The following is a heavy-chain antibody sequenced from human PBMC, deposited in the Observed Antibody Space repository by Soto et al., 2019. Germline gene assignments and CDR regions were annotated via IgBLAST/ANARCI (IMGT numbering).Heavy chain of an antibody. CDR2: IIPILGIA. CDR1: GGTFSSYT. Sequence: QVQLVQSGAEVKKPGSSVKVSCKASGGTFSSYTISWVRQAPGQGLEWMGRIIPILGIANYAQKFQGRVPITAEQSTSTADMELSSLRSEDTAVYYCASRNGKRYRSSSGPSYYYYYMDVLGKGTTVTVS. J-gene: IGHJ6*03. V-gene: IGHV1-69*02. D-gene: IGHD6-6*01. CDR3: ASRNGKRYRSSSGPSYYYYYMDV.